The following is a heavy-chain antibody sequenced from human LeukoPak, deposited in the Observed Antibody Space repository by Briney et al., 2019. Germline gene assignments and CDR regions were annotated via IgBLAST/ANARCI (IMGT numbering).Heavy chain of an antibody. CDR1: GFTVSSNY. V-gene: IGHV3-53*01. J-gene: IGHJ5*02. CDR2: IYSGGST. Sequence: PGGSLRLSCAASGFTVSSNYMSWVRQAPGEGLEWVSVIYSGGSTYYADSVKGRFTISRDNSKNTLYLQMNSLRAEDTAVYYCARDQGDSSGYYYVAWGQGTLVTVSS. D-gene: IGHD3-22*01. CDR3: ARDQGDSSGYYYVA.